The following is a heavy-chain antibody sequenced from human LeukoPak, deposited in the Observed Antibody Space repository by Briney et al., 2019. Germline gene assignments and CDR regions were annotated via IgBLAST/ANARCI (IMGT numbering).Heavy chain of an antibody. V-gene: IGHV1-18*01. CDR3: ARGAPDIVVAVAAPGYFDY. D-gene: IGHD2-15*01. CDR1: VYTFTSYG. CDR2: SIAYNGNT. Sequence: ASVKVSCKASVYTFTSYGISWVRQAPGQGLEWMGWSIAYNGNTNYAQKLQGRVTMTTDTSTSTAYMELRSLRSDDTAVYYCARGAPDIVVAVAAPGYFDYWGQGTLVTVSS. J-gene: IGHJ4*02.